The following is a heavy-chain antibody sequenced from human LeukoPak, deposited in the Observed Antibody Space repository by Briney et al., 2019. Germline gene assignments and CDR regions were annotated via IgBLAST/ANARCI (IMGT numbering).Heavy chain of an antibody. CDR3: AGARRYYYGSSGYSFDY. V-gene: IGHV4-59*01. CDR1: GDSTSNYY. CDR2: IYYSGST. Sequence: SETLSLTCTVSGDSTSNYYWSWIRQPPGKGLEWIGYIYYSGSTNYNPSLKSRVTISVDTSKNQFSLKLSSVTAADTAVYYCAGARRYYYGSSGYSFDYWGQGTLVTVSS. J-gene: IGHJ4*02. D-gene: IGHD3-22*01.